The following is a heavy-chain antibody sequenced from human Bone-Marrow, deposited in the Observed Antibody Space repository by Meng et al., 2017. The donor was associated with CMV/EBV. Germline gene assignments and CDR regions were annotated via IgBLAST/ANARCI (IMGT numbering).Heavy chain of an antibody. V-gene: IGHV1-46*01. CDR3: ARDATEQAGNTMVIVAYDAFDV. CDR1: GYTFTSYY. Sequence: ASVKVSCKASGYTFTSYYMHWVRQAPGQGLEWMGIINPSGGSTSYAQKFQGRVTMTRDTSTSTVYMELSSLTSEDTAIYYCARDATEQAGNTMVIVAYDAFDVWGQGTVVTVSS. J-gene: IGHJ3*01. D-gene: IGHD3-10*01. CDR2: INPSGGST.